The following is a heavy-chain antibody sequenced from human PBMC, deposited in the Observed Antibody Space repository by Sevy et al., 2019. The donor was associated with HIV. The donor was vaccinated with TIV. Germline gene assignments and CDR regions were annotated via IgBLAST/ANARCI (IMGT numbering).Heavy chain of an antibody. J-gene: IGHJ5*02. CDR1: GFTFSSYA. Sequence: GGSLRLSCAASGFTFSSYAMHWVRQAPGKGLEWVAVISYDGSNKYYADSVKGRFTISRDNSKNTRYLQMNSLRAEDTAVYYCARYPGIAAAGSLRRYNWFDPWGQGTLVTVSS. CDR2: ISYDGSNK. V-gene: IGHV3-30*04. D-gene: IGHD6-13*01. CDR3: ARYPGIAAAGSLRRYNWFDP.